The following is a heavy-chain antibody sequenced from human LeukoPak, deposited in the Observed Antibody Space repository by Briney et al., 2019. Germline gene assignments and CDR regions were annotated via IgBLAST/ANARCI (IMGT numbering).Heavy chain of an antibody. CDR1: GFIFRSFG. D-gene: IGHD3-22*01. J-gene: IGHJ4*02. V-gene: IGHV3-23*01. Sequence: PGGSLRLSCAASGFIFRSFGMDWVRHTPGKGLEWVAGISTSGGKTFYADSVKGRFTISRDNSKDTLFLQMNTLRSEDTALYYCAKATPYYYDSSGYYFQPHFDYWGQGTLVTVSS. CDR2: ISTSGGKT. CDR3: AKATPYYYDSSGYYFQPHFDY.